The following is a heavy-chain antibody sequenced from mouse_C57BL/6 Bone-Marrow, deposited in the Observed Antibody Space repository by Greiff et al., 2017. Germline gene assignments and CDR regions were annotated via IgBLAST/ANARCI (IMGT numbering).Heavy chain of an antibody. CDR3: ARPLYYYGSSYVAY. CDR1: GYTFTDYY. CDR2: INPYNGGT. V-gene: IGHV1-19*01. Sequence: EVQLQQSGPVLVKPGASVKMSCKASGYTFTDYYMNWVKQSHGKSLEWVGVINPYNGGTNYNQKFKSKATLTVDKSSSTAYMELNSLTSEDSAVYYCARPLYYYGSSYVAYWGQGTLVTVSA. J-gene: IGHJ3*01. D-gene: IGHD1-1*01.